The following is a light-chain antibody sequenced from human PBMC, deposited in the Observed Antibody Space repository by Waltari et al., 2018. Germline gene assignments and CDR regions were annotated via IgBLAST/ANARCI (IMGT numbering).Light chain of an antibody. CDR3: NSYTISGTYV. V-gene: IGLV2-14*01. CDR1: TTDLRIYNY. CDR2: DVD. J-gene: IGLJ1*01. Sequence: QSALPHPASVSGSPGQSITISCTGTTTDLRIYNYVSWYQQHPGRAPKLIIYDVDNRASGVSDRFSASKSGNTASLTISGLQAEDEADYYCNSYTISGTYVFGTGTRVTVL.